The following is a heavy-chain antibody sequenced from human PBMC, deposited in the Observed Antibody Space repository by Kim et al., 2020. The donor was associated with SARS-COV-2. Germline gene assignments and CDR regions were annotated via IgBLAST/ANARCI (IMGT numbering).Heavy chain of an antibody. CDR2: IYKSGST. CDR3: ARDHRRLASYTSNWYYGPFYFDY. Sequence: SETLSLTCTVSGGSINNSTYYWGWIRQPPGKGLEWIGSIYKSGSTYYNPSLNSRVTISVDTSKNQFSLKLGSVTAADTAVYYCARDHRRLASYTSNWYYGPFYFDYWGRGTLVTVSS. V-gene: IGHV4-39*07. D-gene: IGHD6-13*01. J-gene: IGHJ4*02. CDR1: GGSINNSTYY.